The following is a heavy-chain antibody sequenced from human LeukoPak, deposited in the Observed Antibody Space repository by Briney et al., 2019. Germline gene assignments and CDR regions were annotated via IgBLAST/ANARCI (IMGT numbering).Heavy chain of an antibody. J-gene: IGHJ4*02. CDR2: VKKDGSEK. D-gene: IGHD3-9*01. CDR3: ARERDDILTGGPYYFDY. CDR1: GFSFSNYE. V-gene: IGHV3-7*01. Sequence: GGSLRLSCAASGFSFSNYEMNWVRQAPGKGLEWVANVKKDGSEKYYVDSEKGRFTISRDNAKNSLYLQMNSLRAEDTAVYYCARERDDILTGGPYYFDYWGQGTLVTVSS.